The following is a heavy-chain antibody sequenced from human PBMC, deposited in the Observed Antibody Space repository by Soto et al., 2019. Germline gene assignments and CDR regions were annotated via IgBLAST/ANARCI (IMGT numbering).Heavy chain of an antibody. Sequence: GGSLRLSCEASGFTFSGFDMHWVRQPTGKGLEWVSTIGTAGDTYYAVSVKGRFTISRDNAKNSLSLQMNSLRAGDTAVYFCARGQEVIPHFLDSWGQVTQVTFSS. CDR2: IGTAGDT. CDR1: GFTFSGFD. J-gene: IGHJ4*02. V-gene: IGHV3-13*01. CDR3: ARGQEVIPHFLDS. D-gene: IGHD3-10*01.